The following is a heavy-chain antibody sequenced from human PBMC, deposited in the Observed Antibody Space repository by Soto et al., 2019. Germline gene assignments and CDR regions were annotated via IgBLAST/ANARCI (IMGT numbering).Heavy chain of an antibody. Sequence: QVQLVESGGGVVQPGKSLRLSCAASGFTFSAYGMHCVRQAPGKGLEWVTFISFNGKNTDYADSVKGRFTVSRDNARNTLYLQMNSLRVEDTAVYYCADIGGYDSVGGTYWGQGALVTVSS. J-gene: IGHJ4*02. D-gene: IGHD3-16*01. CDR1: GFTFSAYG. CDR2: ISFNGKNT. V-gene: IGHV3-33*05. CDR3: ADIGGYDSVGGTY.